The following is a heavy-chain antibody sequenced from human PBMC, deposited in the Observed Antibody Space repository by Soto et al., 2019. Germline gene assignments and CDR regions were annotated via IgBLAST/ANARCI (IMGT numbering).Heavy chain of an antibody. V-gene: IGHV3-72*01. J-gene: IGHJ2*01. Sequence: EMQLVESGGRLVQPGGSLRLSSAASGFIFSDQYMDWVRQAPGKGLEWVGRIRKKVNSYTTEYAASVKGRFTVSRDDSKNSLYLQMNSLKTEDTAIYYCARDLGGAPYVDLWGRGTLVTVSS. CDR2: IRKKVNSYTT. CDR3: ARDLGGAPYVDL. CDR1: GFIFSDQY. D-gene: IGHD3-16*01.